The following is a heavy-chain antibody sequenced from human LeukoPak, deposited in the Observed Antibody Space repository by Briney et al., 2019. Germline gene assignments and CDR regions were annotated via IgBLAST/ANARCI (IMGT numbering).Heavy chain of an antibody. V-gene: IGHV3-7*01. Sequence: PGGSLRLSSVVSGFTFNRCWMNWGRQAPGKGLEWVAHVNPDGRDTYYVDSVKGRFTISRDNAQNSMYLQMNSLRVEDTAVYYCTSWGDTTAEYFQRWGQGTLVTVSS. CDR3: TSWGDTTAEYFQR. J-gene: IGHJ1*01. CDR2: VNPDGRDT. CDR1: GFTFNRCW. D-gene: IGHD2-21*02.